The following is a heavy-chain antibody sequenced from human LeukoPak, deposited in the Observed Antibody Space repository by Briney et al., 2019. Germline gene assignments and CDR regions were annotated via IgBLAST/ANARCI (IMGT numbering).Heavy chain of an antibody. CDR1: GGSISSSSHY. J-gene: IGHJ4*02. D-gene: IGHD2-15*01. V-gene: IGHV4-39*01. Sequence: SETLSLTCTVSGGSISSSSHYWGWIRQPPGMGLEWIGIIYYSGSTYYNPSLNSRVTVSLDTPKNQFSLTVTSVTAADTAVYYCARRYCSGGHCYYFDSWGQGTLVTVSS. CDR3: ARRYCSGGHCYYFDS. CDR2: IYYSGST.